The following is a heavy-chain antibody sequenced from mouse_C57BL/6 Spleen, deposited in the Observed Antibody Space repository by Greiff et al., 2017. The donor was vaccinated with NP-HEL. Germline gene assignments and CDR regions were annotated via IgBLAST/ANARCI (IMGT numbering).Heavy chain of an antibody. CDR3: TRDYSNYGGSWFAY. J-gene: IGHJ3*01. CDR2: IDPETGGT. D-gene: IGHD2-5*01. Sequence: VQLQESGAELVRPGASVTLSCKASGYTFTDYEMHWVKQTPVHGLEWIGAIDPETGGTAYNQKFKGKAILTADKSSSTAYMELRSLTSEDSAVYYCTRDYSNYGGSWFAYWGQGTLVTVSA. CDR1: GYTFTDYE. V-gene: IGHV1-15*01.